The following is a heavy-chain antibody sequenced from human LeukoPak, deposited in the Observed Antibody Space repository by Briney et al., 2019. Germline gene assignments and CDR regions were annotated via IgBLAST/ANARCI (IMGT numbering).Heavy chain of an antibody. CDR3: AGVSLERQLWLPFDY. CDR1: GFTFSNYG. CDR2: ISYDGSLK. J-gene: IGHJ4*02. D-gene: IGHD5-18*01. Sequence: GGSLRLSCAGSGFTFSNYGIHWVRQAPGKGLEWVTAISYDGSLKYYADSVRGRFTISRDNSKNTLYLQMNSLRTDDTAVYYCAGVSLERQLWLPFDYWGQGTLVTVSS. V-gene: IGHV3-30*03.